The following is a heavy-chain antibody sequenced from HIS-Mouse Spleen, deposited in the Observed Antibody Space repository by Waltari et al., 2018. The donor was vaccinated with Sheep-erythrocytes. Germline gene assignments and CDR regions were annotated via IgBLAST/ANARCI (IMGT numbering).Heavy chain of an antibody. J-gene: IGHJ2*01. CDR2: IYWDDDK. Sequence: QITLKESGPTLVKPTQTLTLTCTFSGFSLSTSGVGVGWIRQPPGQALEWLALIYWDDDKRYSPSLKSRLTITKDTSKTQVVLTMTNMDPVDTATYYCAHRPGYWYFDLWGRGTLVTVSS. CDR3: AHRPGYWYFDL. V-gene: IGHV2-5*02. CDR1: GFSLSTSGVG.